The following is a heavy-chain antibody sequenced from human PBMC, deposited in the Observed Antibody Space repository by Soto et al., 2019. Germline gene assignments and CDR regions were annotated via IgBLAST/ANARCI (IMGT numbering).Heavy chain of an antibody. J-gene: IGHJ4*02. CDR2: INPSGGST. CDR3: ARDNSGYSYEISGWLVY. V-gene: IGHV1-46*01. D-gene: IGHD5-18*01. Sequence: GASVKVSCKASGYTFTSYYMHWVRQAPGQGLEWMGIINPSGGSTSYAQKFQGRVTMTRDTSTSTVYMELSSLRSEDTAVYYCARDNSGYSYEISGWLVYWGQGTLVTVSS. CDR1: GYTFTSYY.